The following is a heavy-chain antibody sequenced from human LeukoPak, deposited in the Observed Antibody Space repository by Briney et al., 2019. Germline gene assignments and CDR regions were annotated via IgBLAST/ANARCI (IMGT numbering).Heavy chain of an antibody. CDR1: GGSISSGSYY. CDR3: ARDSLLPSAMGYYYMDV. D-gene: IGHD2-2*01. CDR2: IYTSGST. J-gene: IGHJ6*03. Sequence: PSETLSFTCTVSGGSISSGSYYWSWIRQPAGKGLGWIGRIYTSGSTNHNPSLKSRVTISVDTSKNQFSLKLSSVTAADTALYYCARDSLLPSAMGYYYMDVWGKGTTVTVSS. V-gene: IGHV4-61*02.